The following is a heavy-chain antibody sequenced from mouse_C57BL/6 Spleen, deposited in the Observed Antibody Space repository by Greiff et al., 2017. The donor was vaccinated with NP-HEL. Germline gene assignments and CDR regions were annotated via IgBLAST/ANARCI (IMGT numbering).Heavy chain of an antibody. CDR3: ARSYYSNYEGAMDY. D-gene: IGHD2-5*01. V-gene: IGHV1-49*01. CDR1: YFAFMASA. J-gene: IGHJ4*01. CDR2: FTMYSDAT. Sequence: LVESGAELVRPGSSVKLSCKDSYFAFMASAMHWVKQRPGHGLEWIGSFTMYSDATEYSENFKGKATLTANTSSSTAYMELSSLTSEDSAVYYCARSYYSNYEGAMDYWGQGTSVTVSS.